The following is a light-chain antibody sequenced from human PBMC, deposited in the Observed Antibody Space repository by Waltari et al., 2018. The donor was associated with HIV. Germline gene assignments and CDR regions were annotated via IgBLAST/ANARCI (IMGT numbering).Light chain of an antibody. J-gene: IGLJ2*01. CDR1: SSNIGSNP. CDR3: AAWDDSLNGHVL. Sequence: QSVLTQPPSASGTPGQRVTFSCSGSSSNIGSNPVDWYQKLPGTAPRLLIYNTKRRPSGVPDRFSGSESGTSASRAISGLQSEDEAGYYCAAWDDSLNGHVLFGGGTKLTVL. CDR2: NTK. V-gene: IGLV1-44*01.